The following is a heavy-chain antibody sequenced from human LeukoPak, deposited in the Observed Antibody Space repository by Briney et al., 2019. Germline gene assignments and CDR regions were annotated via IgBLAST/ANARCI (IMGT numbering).Heavy chain of an antibody. CDR3: VKTGCSSAKCYSNY. CDR2: ISWNSDNR. J-gene: IGHJ4*02. CDR1: GFTFNEYA. Sequence: SGGSLRLSCAASGFTFNEYAMHWVRQAPGKGLEWVSGISWNSDNRAYADSVRGRFTTSRDNAKNSLYLQMISLRAEDTAFYYCVKTGCSSAKCYSNYWGQGTLVTVSS. D-gene: IGHD2-2*01. V-gene: IGHV3-9*01.